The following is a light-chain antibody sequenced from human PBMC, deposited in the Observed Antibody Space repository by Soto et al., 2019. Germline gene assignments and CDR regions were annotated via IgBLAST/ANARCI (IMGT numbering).Light chain of an antibody. Sequence: EIVLTQSPATLSLSPGERSTLSCRASQSVRSNLAWYQQKPGQAPRLLIYDISNRATGIPARFSGSGSGTGFTLTISSLEPEDFAVYYCQQRGTFGGGTKVDI. CDR3: QQRGT. CDR2: DIS. CDR1: QSVRSN. V-gene: IGKV3-11*01. J-gene: IGKJ4*01.